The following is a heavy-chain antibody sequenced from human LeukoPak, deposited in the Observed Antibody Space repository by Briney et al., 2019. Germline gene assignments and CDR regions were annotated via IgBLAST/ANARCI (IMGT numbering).Heavy chain of an antibody. CDR1: GGSFSGYC. D-gene: IGHD4-17*01. CDR3: ARTRGSYGDSENYYYYYMDV. V-gene: IGHV4-34*01. Sequence: SETLSLTCAVHGGSFSGYCWSWIRQPPGKGLEWIGEINHSGSTNYNPSLKSRVTISVDTSKNQFSLKLSSVTAADTAVYYCARTRGSYGDSENYYYYYMDVWGKGTTVTVSS. J-gene: IGHJ6*03. CDR2: INHSGST.